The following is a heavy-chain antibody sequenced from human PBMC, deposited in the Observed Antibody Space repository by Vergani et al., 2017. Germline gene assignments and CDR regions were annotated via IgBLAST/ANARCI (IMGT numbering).Heavy chain of an antibody. V-gene: IGHV4-39*02. CDR2: IYYSGST. Sequence: QLQLQESGPGLVKPSETLSLTCTVSGGSISSSSYYWGWIRQPPGKGLEWIGSIYYSGSTYYNPCLKSRVTISVATSKNQFSLKLSSVTAADTAVYYCARDKSNTAMVTAIYFDYWGQGTLVTVSS. D-gene: IGHD5-18*01. J-gene: IGHJ4*02. CDR3: ARDKSNTAMVTAIYFDY. CDR1: GGSISSSSYY.